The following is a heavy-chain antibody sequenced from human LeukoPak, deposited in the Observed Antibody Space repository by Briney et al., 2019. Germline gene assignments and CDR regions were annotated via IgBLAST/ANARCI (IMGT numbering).Heavy chain of an antibody. D-gene: IGHD3-10*01. V-gene: IGHV3-7*01. J-gene: IGHJ5*02. CDR2: IKQDGSEK. CDR1: GFTFSRYW. Sequence: PGGSLRLSCAASGFTFSRYWMSWVRQAPGKGLEWVANIKQDGSEKSYVDSVKGRFTISRDNAKNSLYLQMNSLRAEDTAVYYCARDEITMVRGGMNWFDPWGQGTLVTVSS. CDR3: ARDEITMVRGGMNWFDP.